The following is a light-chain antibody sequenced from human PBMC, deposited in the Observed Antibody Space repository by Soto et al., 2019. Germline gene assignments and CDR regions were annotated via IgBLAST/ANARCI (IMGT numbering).Light chain of an antibody. CDR3: QSYDSSTNWV. Sequence: NFMLTQPHSVSESPGKTVTISCTRSSGSIASNYVQWYQQRPGSSPTTVIYEDNQRPSGVPDRFSGSIGSSSNSASLTISGLKTEDEADYYCQSYDSSTNWVFGGGTQLTVL. CDR1: SGSIASNY. CDR2: EDN. V-gene: IGLV6-57*01. J-gene: IGLJ3*02.